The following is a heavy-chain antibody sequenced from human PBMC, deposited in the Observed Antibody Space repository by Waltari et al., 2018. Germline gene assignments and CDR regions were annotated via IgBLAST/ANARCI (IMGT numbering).Heavy chain of an antibody. J-gene: IGHJ4*02. CDR3: ATETGPYGTFDY. CDR1: GDSISSYY. V-gene: IGHV4-4*07. CDR2: IYTSGST. D-gene: IGHD4-17*01. Sequence: QVQLQESGPGLGKPSETLSLPCTVPGDSISSYYWSCIRQPAGKGLEWIGRIYTSGSTNYNPSLKSRVTMSVDTSKNQFSLKLSSVTAADTAVYYCATETGPYGTFDYWGQGTLVTVSS.